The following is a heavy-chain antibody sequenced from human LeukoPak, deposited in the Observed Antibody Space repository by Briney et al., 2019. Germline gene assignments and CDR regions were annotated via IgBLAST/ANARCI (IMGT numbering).Heavy chain of an antibody. D-gene: IGHD6-19*01. J-gene: IGHJ6*02. V-gene: IGHV3-30*18. CDR2: ISYDGTNK. Sequence: GGSLRLSCAASGFTFSSYAMHWVRQAPGKGLEWVAVISYDGTNKYYAGSVKGRVTISRDNSKNTLYLQMNSLRAEDTAVYYCAKAKPEAGDYYYYGMDVWGQGTTVTVSS. CDR3: AKAKPEAGDYYYYGMDV. CDR1: GFTFSSYA.